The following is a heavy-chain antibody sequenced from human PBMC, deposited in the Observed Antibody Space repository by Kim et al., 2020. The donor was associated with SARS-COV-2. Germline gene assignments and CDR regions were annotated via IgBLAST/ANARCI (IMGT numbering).Heavy chain of an antibody. J-gene: IGHJ2*01. V-gene: IGHV1-3*01. CDR3: AVVLLWFGSPSMYFDL. D-gene: IGHD3-10*01. Sequence: KFQGRVTITRDTSASTAYMELSSLRSEDTAVYYCAVVLLWFGSPSMYFDLWGRGTLVTVSS.